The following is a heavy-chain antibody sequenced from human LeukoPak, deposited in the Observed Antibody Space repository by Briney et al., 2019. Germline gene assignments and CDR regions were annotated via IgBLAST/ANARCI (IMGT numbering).Heavy chain of an antibody. CDR3: ARDRTGAS. CDR1: GFTFSSYW. J-gene: IGHJ4*02. Sequence: PGGSLRLSCVASGFTFSSYWMGWVRQAPGKGLQWVANIKQDGSEKNYVDSVKGRFTISRDNAKDSLYLQMNSLRVEDTAVYYCARDRTGASWGQGILVTVSS. CDR2: IKQDGSEK. D-gene: IGHD3-10*01. V-gene: IGHV3-7*01.